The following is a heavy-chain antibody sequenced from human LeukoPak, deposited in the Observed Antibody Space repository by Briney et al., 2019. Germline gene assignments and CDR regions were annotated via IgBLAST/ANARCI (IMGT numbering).Heavy chain of an antibody. CDR2: IYHSGST. V-gene: IGHV4-38-2*02. CDR1: GYSVSSGYY. J-gene: IGHJ3*02. D-gene: IGHD1-26*01. Sequence: SETLSLTCTVSGYSVSSGYYWGWIRQPPGKGLEWIGSIYHSGSTYYNPSLKSRVTISVDTSKNQSSLKLSSVTAADTAVYYCASSMGAYSAFDIWGQGTMVTVSS. CDR3: ASSMGAYSAFDI.